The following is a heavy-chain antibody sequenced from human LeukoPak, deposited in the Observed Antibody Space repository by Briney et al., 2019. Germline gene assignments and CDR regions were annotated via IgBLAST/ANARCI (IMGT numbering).Heavy chain of an antibody. CDR2: IGSGSSYI. D-gene: IGHD2-8*02. Sequence: GGSLRLSCAASGFTFSSYTMNWVRQAPGKGLEWVSSIGSGSSYIYYADSVKGRFSISRDNAKNSLYLQLSSLRVEDTAVYYCARARGSCAGGRCYSEYWGQGNLVTVSS. CDR1: GFTFSSYT. V-gene: IGHV3-21*01. CDR3: ARARGSCAGGRCYSEY. J-gene: IGHJ4*02.